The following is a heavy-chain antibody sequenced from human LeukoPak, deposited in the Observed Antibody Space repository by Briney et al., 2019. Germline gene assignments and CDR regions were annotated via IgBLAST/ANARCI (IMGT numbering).Heavy chain of an antibody. V-gene: IGHV3-48*01. CDR2: ITGSGAM. D-gene: IGHD2-15*01. J-gene: IGHJ4*02. CDR1: GFTFNTFA. CDR3: ARRASGAPES. Sequence: GGSLRLSCVASGFTFNTFAVIWVRLVPGKGLNYVSHITGSGAMYYADSVKDRFTIYRDNAKNSVYLQMNSLTADDTGVYYCARRASGAPESWGQGTLVTVSS.